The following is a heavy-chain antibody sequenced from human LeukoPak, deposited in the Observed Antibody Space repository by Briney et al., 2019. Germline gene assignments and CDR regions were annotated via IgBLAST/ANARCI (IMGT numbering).Heavy chain of an antibody. CDR2: IYHSGST. CDR3: AKSGGYGLIDC. D-gene: IGHD1-26*01. J-gene: IGHJ4*02. CDR1: GVSISGSGHY. V-gene: IGHV4-39*01. Sequence: SETLSLTCAVSGVSISGSGHYWGWIRQPPGKGLEWIGNIYHSGSTYYNASLQSRVTISIDTSRNQFSLRLNSVTAADTAMYYCAKSGGYGLIDCWSQGTLVTVSS.